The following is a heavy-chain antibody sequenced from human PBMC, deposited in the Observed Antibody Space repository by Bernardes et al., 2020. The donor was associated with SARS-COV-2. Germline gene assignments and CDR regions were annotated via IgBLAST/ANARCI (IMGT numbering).Heavy chain of an antibody. J-gene: IGHJ4*02. CDR1: GGTFSSYT. CDR3: ARGGGITGTTAPFDY. Sequence: SVKVSCKASGGTFSSYTISWVRQAPGQGLEWMGRIIPILGIANYAQKFQGRVTITADKSTRTAYMELSSLRSEDTAVYYCARGGGITGTTAPFDYWGQGTLVTVSS. CDR2: IIPILGIA. D-gene: IGHD1-7*01. V-gene: IGHV1-69*02.